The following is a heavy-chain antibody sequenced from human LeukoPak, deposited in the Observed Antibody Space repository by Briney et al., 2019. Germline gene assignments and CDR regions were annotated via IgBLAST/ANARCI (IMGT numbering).Heavy chain of an antibody. J-gene: IGHJ4*02. D-gene: IGHD5-24*01. CDR3: AREGGDGYNFFDY. V-gene: IGHV4-31*03. Sequence: SQTLSLTCTVSGGSISSGAYYWSWIRQHPGKGLEWIGYIYYSGSTNYNPSLKSRVTISVDTSKNQFSLKLSSVTAADTAVYYCAREGGDGYNFFDYWGQGTLVTASS. CDR2: IYYSGST. CDR1: GGSISSGAYY.